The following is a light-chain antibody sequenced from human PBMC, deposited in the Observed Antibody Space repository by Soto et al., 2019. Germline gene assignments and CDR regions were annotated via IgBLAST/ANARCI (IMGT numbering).Light chain of an antibody. CDR2: DAS. J-gene: IGKJ5*01. CDR3: QQRSSWIT. V-gene: IGKV3-11*01. Sequence: IVLTQSPTTLSLWPGETAVLSCRASQSISSSLSWYQQRPGQAPRLLIYDASNRAPGIPARFSGSGSGTVITLTISSLEPEDFALYYCQQRSSWITCGQGTRLEIE. CDR1: QSISSS.